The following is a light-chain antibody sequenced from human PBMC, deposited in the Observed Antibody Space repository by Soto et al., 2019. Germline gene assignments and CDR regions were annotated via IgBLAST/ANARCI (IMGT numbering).Light chain of an antibody. J-gene: IGKJ4*02. CDR1: QAINNY. V-gene: IGKV1-27*01. CDR3: QKFNAVPT. CDR2: AAS. Sequence: DIQMTQSPSSLSASVGDRVTITCRASQAINNYLAWYQQKPGKVPTLLISAASTLQSGVPSRFSGSGSGTDFTLTISRLQREDVATYYCQKFNAVPTFGGGTKVEI.